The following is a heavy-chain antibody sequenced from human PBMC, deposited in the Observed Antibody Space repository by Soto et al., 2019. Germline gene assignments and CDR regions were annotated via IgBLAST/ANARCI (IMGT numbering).Heavy chain of an antibody. J-gene: IGHJ5*02. V-gene: IGHV4-30-4*01. Sequence: SETLSLTCTVSGGSISNDDYYWSWLRQPPGKGPEWIGYIYYSGSTYYNPSLKSRITMSVSTSKNQFSLKLSSVTAADTAVFYCARGWGNRAARPGFFDPWGRGTLVTVSS. CDR3: ARGWGNRAARPGFFDP. CDR2: IYYSGST. D-gene: IGHD3-16*01. CDR1: GGSISNDDYY.